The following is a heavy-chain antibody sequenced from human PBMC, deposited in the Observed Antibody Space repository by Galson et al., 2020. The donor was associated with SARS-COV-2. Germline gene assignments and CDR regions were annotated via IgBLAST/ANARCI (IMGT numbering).Heavy chain of an antibody. CDR2: IYPGGSDI. D-gene: IGHD6-6*01. CDR1: GYTFTSYW. J-gene: IGHJ6*02. Sequence: GESLKISCQGFGYTFTSYWIGWVRQMPGKGLEWMGVIYPGGSDIRYSPSFQGQVTMSVDKSINTAYLRWSSLKASDTAMYYCARLIRQTPGDSSSWFDDYYSGLDVWGQGTSVTVSS. CDR3: ARLIRQTPGDSSSWFDDYYSGLDV. V-gene: IGHV5-51*01.